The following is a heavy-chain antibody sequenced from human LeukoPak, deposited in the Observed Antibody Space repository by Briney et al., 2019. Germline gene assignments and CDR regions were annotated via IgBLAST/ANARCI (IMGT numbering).Heavy chain of an antibody. Sequence: GGSLRLSCAASGFTFSSYWMSWVRQAPGKGLEWVANIKKDGSEKYYVDSVKGRFTISRDNAKNSLYLQMNSLSAEDTALYYCARGEYNYYDSSAYYYYFDCWGQGTLVTVSS. CDR3: ARGEYNYYDSSAYYYYFDC. J-gene: IGHJ4*02. V-gene: IGHV3-7*03. CDR2: IKKDGSEK. CDR1: GFTFSSYW. D-gene: IGHD3-22*01.